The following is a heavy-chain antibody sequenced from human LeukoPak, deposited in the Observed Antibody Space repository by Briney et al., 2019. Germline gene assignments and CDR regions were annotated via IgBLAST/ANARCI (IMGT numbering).Heavy chain of an antibody. D-gene: IGHD3-22*01. CDR1: GGSFSGYY. CDR2: INHSGST. CDR3: ARAGVVTLWFRH. V-gene: IGHV4-34*01. J-gene: IGHJ1*01. Sequence: SETLSLTCAVYGGSFSGYYWSWIRQPPGKGLEWIGEINHSGSTNYNPSLKSRVTISVDTSKNQFSLKLSSVTAADTAVYYCARAGVVTLWFRHWGQGTLVTVSS.